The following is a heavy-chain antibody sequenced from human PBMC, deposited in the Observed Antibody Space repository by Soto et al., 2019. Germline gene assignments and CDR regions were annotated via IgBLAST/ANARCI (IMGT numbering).Heavy chain of an antibody. CDR1: GFTFSSYG. Sequence: QVQLVESGGGVVQPGRSLRLSCAASGFTFSSYGMHWVRQAPGKGLEWVAVIWYDGSNKYYADSVKGRFTISRDNSKNTLYLQMNSLRAEDTAVYYCARAWFGELYYFDYWGQGTLVTVSS. V-gene: IGHV3-33*01. D-gene: IGHD3-10*01. J-gene: IGHJ4*02. CDR2: IWYDGSNK. CDR3: ARAWFGELYYFDY.